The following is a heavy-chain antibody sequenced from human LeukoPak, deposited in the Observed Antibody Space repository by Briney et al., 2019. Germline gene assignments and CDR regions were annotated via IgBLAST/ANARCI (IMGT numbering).Heavy chain of an antibody. Sequence: GGSLRLSCAASRFTFSSYAMSWVRQAPGKGLEWVSTFSGSSDSTYYADSVKGRFTISRDNSKNTLYLQMNSLRAEDTAVYYCAKGRGYCSGGSCYSDYWGQGTLVTVSS. V-gene: IGHV3-23*01. D-gene: IGHD2-15*01. J-gene: IGHJ4*02. CDR3: AKGRGYCSGGSCYSDY. CDR1: RFTFSSYA. CDR2: FSGSSDST.